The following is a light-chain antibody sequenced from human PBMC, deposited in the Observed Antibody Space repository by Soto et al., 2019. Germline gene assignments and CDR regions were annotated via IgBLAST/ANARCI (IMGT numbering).Light chain of an antibody. CDR1: SSDVGGYNY. Sequence: QLVLTQPASVSRSPGQSITISCTGTSSDVGGYNYVSWYQQHPGKAPKLMIYDVTNRPSGVSNRFSGSKSGNTASLTISGLQAEDEADYYCSSYTSSSTPLVFGGGTKLTVL. CDR3: SSYTSSSTPLV. V-gene: IGLV2-14*01. CDR2: DVT. J-gene: IGLJ3*02.